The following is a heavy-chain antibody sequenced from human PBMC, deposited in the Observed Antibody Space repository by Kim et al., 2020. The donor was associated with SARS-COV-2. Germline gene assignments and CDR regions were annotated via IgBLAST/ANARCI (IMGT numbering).Heavy chain of an antibody. Sequence: YADSVKGRFTISRDNSKNTLYLQMNSLRAEDTAVYYCARLVVVAMYAFDIWGQGTMVTVSS. CDR3: ARLVVVAMYAFDI. J-gene: IGHJ3*02. D-gene: IGHD2-15*01. V-gene: IGHV3-30*01.